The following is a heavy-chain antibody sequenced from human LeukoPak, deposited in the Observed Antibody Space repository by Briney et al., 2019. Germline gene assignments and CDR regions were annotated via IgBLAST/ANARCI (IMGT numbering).Heavy chain of an antibody. CDR1: GGSFSGYY. Sequence: SETLSLTCAVYGGSFSGYYWSWIRQPPGKGLEWIGKINHSGSTNYNPSLKSRVTISVDTSKNQFSLKLSSVTAADTAVYYCARAHRRYPRYYGMDVWGQGTTVTVSS. CDR3: ARAHRRYPRYYGMDV. D-gene: IGHD2-2*02. J-gene: IGHJ6*02. CDR2: INHSGST. V-gene: IGHV4-34*01.